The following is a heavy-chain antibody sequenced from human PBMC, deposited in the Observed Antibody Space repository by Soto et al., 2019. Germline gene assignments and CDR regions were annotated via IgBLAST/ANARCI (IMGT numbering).Heavy chain of an antibody. V-gene: IGHV1-3*04. CDR1: GYVFTSFA. J-gene: IGHJ4*02. CDR3: ARSKTIVMPGFDH. Sequence: ASVKVSCKNSGYVFTSFAIHWMRQANGQGPEWMGWINTGNGDSKYSEKFQDRVTITRDTSATTAYMELSSLRSEDTAVYYCARSKTIVMPGFDHWGQGTLVTSPQ. CDR2: INTGNGDS. D-gene: IGHD2-21*01.